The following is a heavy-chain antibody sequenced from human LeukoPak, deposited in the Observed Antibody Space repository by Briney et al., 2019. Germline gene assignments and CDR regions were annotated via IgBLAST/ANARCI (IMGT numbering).Heavy chain of an antibody. J-gene: IGHJ4*02. D-gene: IGHD4-23*01. CDR1: GCTFTSYD. CDR3: AKDMPYSGTYYGGFDY. Sequence: ASVKVSCKASGCTFTSYDINWVRQATGQGLEWMGWMNPNSGNTGYAQKFQGRVTMTRNTSISTAYMELSSLRSEDTAFYYCAKDMPYSGTYYGGFDYWGQGTPVSVSS. V-gene: IGHV1-8*01. CDR2: MNPNSGNT.